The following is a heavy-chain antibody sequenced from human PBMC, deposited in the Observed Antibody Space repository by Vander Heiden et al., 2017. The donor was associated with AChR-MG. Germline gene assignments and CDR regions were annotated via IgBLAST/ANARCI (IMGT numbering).Heavy chain of an antibody. CDR3: ARGEGYCSSTSCYTSYYYYYGMDV. D-gene: IGHD2-2*01. Sequence: QVQLVQSGAEVKKPGASVKVSCKASGYTFISYDINWVRQATGQGLEWMGWMNPNSGNTGYAQKFQGRVTMTRNTSISTAYMELSSLRSEDTAVYYCARGEGYCSSTSCYTSYYYYYGMDVWGQGTTVTVSS. V-gene: IGHV1-8*01. CDR1: GYTFISYD. J-gene: IGHJ6*02. CDR2: MNPNSGNT.